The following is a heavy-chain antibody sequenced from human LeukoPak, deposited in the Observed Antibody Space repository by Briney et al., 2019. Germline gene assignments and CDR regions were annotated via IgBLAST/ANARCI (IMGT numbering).Heavy chain of an antibody. V-gene: IGHV3-7*01. Sequence: GGSLRLSCAASGFSFSSYWMSWVRQAPGKGLEWVANIKYDGSEIDYVDSVKGRFTISRDNAKNSLYLQMNSLRAEDTAVYYCARDIAAPGLFLDYWGQGTLVTVSS. CDR1: GFSFSSYW. D-gene: IGHD6-13*01. CDR2: IKYDGSEI. CDR3: ARDIAAPGLFLDY. J-gene: IGHJ4*02.